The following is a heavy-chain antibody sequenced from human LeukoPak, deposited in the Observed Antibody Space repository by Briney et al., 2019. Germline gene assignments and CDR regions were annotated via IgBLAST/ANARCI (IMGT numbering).Heavy chain of an antibody. D-gene: IGHD3-10*01. CDR3: ARDFHSGSFPSLDY. CDR1: GGSISSSSYY. Sequence: SETLSLTCTVSGGSISSSSYYWGWIRQPPGKGLEWIGSIYYSGSTYYNPSLKSRVTISVDTSKNQFSLKLSSVTAADTAVYYCARDFHSGSFPSLDYWGQGTLVTVSS. CDR2: IYYSGST. J-gene: IGHJ4*02. V-gene: IGHV4-39*07.